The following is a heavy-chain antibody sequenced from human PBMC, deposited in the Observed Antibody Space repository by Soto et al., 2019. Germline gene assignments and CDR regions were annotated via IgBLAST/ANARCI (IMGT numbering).Heavy chain of an antibody. CDR1: GGSISSYY. D-gene: IGHD2-2*01. V-gene: IGHV4-59*01. CDR2: IYYSGST. J-gene: IGHJ6*02. CDR3: ARVPGYCSSTSCSDYYYGMDV. Sequence: PSETLSLTCTVSGGSISSYYWSWIRQPPGKGLEWIGYIYYSGSTNYNPSLKSRVTISVDTSKNQFSLKLSSVTAADTAVYYCARVPGYCSSTSCSDYYYGMDVWGQGTTVTVS.